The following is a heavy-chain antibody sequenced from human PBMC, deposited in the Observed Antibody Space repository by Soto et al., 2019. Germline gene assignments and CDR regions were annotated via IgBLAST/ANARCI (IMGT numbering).Heavy chain of an antibody. D-gene: IGHD6-19*01. Sequence: QVQLVESGGDLVKPGGSLRLSCAASGFSFRDYYMSWIRQTPGKGLEWLSYISSSGVTMYYADSVKGRFTISRDNAKNSLYLEMNSLRADDTAVYYCARDEEIDGWYIGSHYWGQGTLVTVSS. V-gene: IGHV3-11*01. CDR1: GFSFRDYY. CDR2: ISSSGVTM. CDR3: ARDEEIDGWYIGSHY. J-gene: IGHJ4*02.